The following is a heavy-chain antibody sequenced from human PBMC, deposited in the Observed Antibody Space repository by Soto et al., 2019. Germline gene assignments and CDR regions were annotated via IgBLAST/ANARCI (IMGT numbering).Heavy chain of an antibody. Sequence: PGGSLRLSCAASGFTFSRYSMNWVRQAPGKGLEWVPSISSTTNYIYYADSMKGRFTVSRDNAKNSVYLGMNSLSAEDTAVYYCARESEDLTSNFDYWGQGTLVTVSS. CDR3: ARESEDLTSNFDY. CDR1: GFTFSRYS. J-gene: IGHJ4*02. CDR2: ISSTTNYI. V-gene: IGHV3-21*01.